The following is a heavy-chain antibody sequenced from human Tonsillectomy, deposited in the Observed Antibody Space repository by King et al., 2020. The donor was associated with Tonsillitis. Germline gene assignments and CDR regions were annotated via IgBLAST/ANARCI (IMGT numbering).Heavy chain of an antibody. J-gene: IGHJ6*02. CDR3: ARGDSSLYYYGMDV. D-gene: IGHD6-13*01. CDR1: GGPVRSGDYY. CDR2: MYYSGRP. V-gene: IGHV4-30-4*01. Sequence: QLQESGPGLVKPSQTLSLTCIVSGGPVRSGDYYWSWIRQSPGKGLEWIGYMYYSGRPYYNPSLKGRGTMSVATSKNQFSLKLSSVTAADTAVYYCARGDSSLYYYGMDVWGQGTTVTVSS.